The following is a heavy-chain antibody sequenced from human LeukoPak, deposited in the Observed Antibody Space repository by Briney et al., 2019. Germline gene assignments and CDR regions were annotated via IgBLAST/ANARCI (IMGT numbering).Heavy chain of an antibody. CDR3: ARGHSGWYGHDAFDI. CDR2: ISSSSSYI. V-gene: IGHV3-21*01. D-gene: IGHD6-19*01. Sequence: GGSLRLSCAASGFTFSSCSMNWVRQAPGKGLEWVSSISSSSSYIYYADSVKGRFTISRDNAKNSLYLQMNSLRAEDTAVYYCARGHSGWYGHDAFDIWGHGTMVTVSS. CDR1: GFTFSSCS. J-gene: IGHJ3*02.